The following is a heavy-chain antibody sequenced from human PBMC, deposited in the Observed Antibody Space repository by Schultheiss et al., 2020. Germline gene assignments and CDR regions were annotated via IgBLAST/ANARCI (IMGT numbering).Heavy chain of an antibody. CDR3: ARIRGAIGVPAATKRLYYYYGMDV. CDR2: ISAYNGNT. Sequence: GGSLRLSCKASGYTFTSYGISWVRQAPGQGLEWMGWISAYNGNTNYAQKLQGRVTMTTDTSTSTAYMELRSLRSDDTAVYYCARIRGAIGVPAATKRLYYYYGMDVWGQGTTVTVSS. V-gene: IGHV1-18*01. D-gene: IGHD2-2*01. CDR1: GYTFTSYG. J-gene: IGHJ6*02.